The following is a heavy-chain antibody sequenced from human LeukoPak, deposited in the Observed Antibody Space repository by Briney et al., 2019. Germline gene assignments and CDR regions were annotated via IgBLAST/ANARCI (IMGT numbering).Heavy chain of an antibody. CDR2: IKQDGSEK. D-gene: IGHD1-26*01. Sequence: GGSLRLSCAASGFTFSSYWMSWVRQAPGKGLEWVANIKQDGSEKYYVDSVKGRFTISRDNAKNSLYLQMNSLRAEDTAVYYCARDRHSGSRGYMDVWGKGTTVTVSS. CDR3: ARDRHSGSRGYMDV. CDR1: GFTFSSYW. J-gene: IGHJ6*03. V-gene: IGHV3-7*01.